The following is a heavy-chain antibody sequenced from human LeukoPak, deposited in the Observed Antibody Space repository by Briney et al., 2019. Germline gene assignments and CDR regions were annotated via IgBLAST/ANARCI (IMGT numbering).Heavy chain of an antibody. Sequence: SVKVSCKASGGTFSSYAISWVRQAPGQGLEWMGRIIPIFGTANYAQKFQGRVTITTDESTSTAYMELSSLRSEDTAVYYCARGEGTLPWPHFDYWGQGTLVTVST. D-gene: IGHD3-16*01. CDR1: GGTFSSYA. V-gene: IGHV1-69*05. CDR3: ARGEGTLPWPHFDY. J-gene: IGHJ4*02. CDR2: IIPIFGTA.